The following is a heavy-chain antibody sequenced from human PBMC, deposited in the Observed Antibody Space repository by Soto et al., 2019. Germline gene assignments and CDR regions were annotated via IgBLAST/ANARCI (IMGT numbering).Heavy chain of an antibody. CDR2: INSDGSST. Sequence: GGSLRLSCAASGFTFSSYWMHWVRQAPGKGLVWVSRINSDGSSTSYADSVKGRFTISRDNAKNTLYLQMNSLRAEDTAVYYCARDQQMEWGYSGYDYRYYYYMDVWGKGTTVTVSS. V-gene: IGHV3-74*01. D-gene: IGHD5-12*01. J-gene: IGHJ6*03. CDR1: GFTFSSYW. CDR3: ARDQQMEWGYSGYDYRYYYYMDV.